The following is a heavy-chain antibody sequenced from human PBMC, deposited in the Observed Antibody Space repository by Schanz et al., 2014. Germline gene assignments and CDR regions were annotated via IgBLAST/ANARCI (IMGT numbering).Heavy chain of an antibody. CDR2: IYYSGST. CDR1: GGSMSSYY. D-gene: IGHD3-22*01. Sequence: QVQLQETGPGLVKPSETLSLTCTVSGGSMSSYYWTWIRQPPGKGLEWIGYIYYSGSTNYNPSLRSRVAMSVDTSKNQFSLRLSSVTAADTAVYYCARTSSGDAFNLWGQGTLVIVSS. CDR3: ARTSSGDAFNL. J-gene: IGHJ4*02. V-gene: IGHV4-59*01.